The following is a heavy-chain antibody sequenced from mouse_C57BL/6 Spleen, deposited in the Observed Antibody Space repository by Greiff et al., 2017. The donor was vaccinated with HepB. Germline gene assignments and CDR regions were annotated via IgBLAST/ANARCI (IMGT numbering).Heavy chain of an antibody. D-gene: IGHD2-5*01. CDR1: GYTFTSHW. Sequence: QVQLQQSGPELVRPGASVKISCKAPGYTFTSHWMQWVRQRPGQGLEWIGEIFPGSGSTYYNEKFKGKATLTVDTSSSTAYMQLSSLTSEDSAVYFCARGGGPYYSKGYAMDYWGQGTSVTVSS. V-gene: IGHV1-56*01. CDR3: ARGGGPYYSKGYAMDY. CDR2: IFPGSGST. J-gene: IGHJ4*01.